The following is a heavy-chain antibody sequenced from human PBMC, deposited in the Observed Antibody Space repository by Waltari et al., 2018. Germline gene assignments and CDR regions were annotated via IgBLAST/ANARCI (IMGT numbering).Heavy chain of an antibody. Sequence: QVQLVQSGAEVKKPGASVKISCKASGYTFTTYHTHWVRQAPGQGLEWMGIIIPSGNGTIYAQRFQGRVTMTRDTSTSTVYMELRSLRSEDTAVYYCAREGDCTSTSCPFDFWGQGTLVTVSS. V-gene: IGHV1-46*01. CDR2: IIPSGNGT. J-gene: IGHJ4*02. CDR3: AREGDCTSTSCPFDF. D-gene: IGHD2-2*01. CDR1: GYTFTTYH.